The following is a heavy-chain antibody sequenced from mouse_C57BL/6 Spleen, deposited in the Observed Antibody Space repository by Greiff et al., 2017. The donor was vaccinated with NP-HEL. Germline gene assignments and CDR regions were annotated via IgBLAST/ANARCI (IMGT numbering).Heavy chain of an antibody. V-gene: IGHV5-9-1*02. Sequence: EVQLQESGEGLVKPGGSLKLSCAASGFTFSSYAMSWVRQTPEKRLEWVAYISSGGDYIYYADTVKGRFTISRDNARNTLYLQMSSLKSEDTAMYYCTRGGVTTGYYAMDYWGQGTSVTVSS. CDR1: GFTFSSYA. D-gene: IGHD2-5*01. J-gene: IGHJ4*01. CDR3: TRGGVTTGYYAMDY. CDR2: ISSGGDYI.